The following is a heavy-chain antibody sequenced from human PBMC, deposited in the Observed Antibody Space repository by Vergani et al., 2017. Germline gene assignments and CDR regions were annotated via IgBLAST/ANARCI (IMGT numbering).Heavy chain of an antibody. V-gene: IGHV3-15*01. Sequence: EVQLVESGGGLVKPGGSLRLSCAASGFTFSNAWMSWVRQAPGKGLEWVGRIKSKTDGGTTDYAAPVKGRFTISRDDSKNTLYLQMNSLKTEDTAVYYXTQVGFMVRGVIIPYDYWGQGTLVTVSS. D-gene: IGHD3-10*01. J-gene: IGHJ4*02. CDR2: IKSKTDGGTT. CDR3: TQVGFMVRGVIIPYDY. CDR1: GFTFSNAW.